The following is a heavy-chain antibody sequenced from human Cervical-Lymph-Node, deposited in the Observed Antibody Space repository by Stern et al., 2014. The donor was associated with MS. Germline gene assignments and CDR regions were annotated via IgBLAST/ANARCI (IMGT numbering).Heavy chain of an antibody. CDR1: GGTFSSYA. V-gene: IGHV1-69*01. D-gene: IGHD2-2*01. CDR2: IIPMYRTT. Sequence: VQLVQSGAEVKKPGSSVKVSCKASGGTFSSYAVSLVRQAPGQGLEWIVGIIPMYRTTEYAQKFRGRVTITADESTSTAFMELSSLTSDDTAVYYCARDTAGDLVLEPSTMLGQDYFYYGLDVWGQGTTVTVSS. J-gene: IGHJ6*02. CDR3: ARDTAGDLVLEPSTMLGQDYFYYGLDV.